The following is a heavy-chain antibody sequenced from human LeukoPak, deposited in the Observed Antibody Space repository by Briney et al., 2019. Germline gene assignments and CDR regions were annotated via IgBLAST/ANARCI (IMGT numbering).Heavy chain of an antibody. J-gene: IGHJ5*02. D-gene: IGHD5-12*01. CDR1: GFTFSSYG. Sequence: GRSLRLSCAASGFTFSSYGMHWVRQAPGKGLEWVAVIWYDGSNKYYADSVKGRFTISRDNSKNTLYLQMNSLRAEDTAVYYCARDVSEYSGYDPVGFDPWGQGTLVTVSS. CDR3: ARDVSEYSGYDPVGFDP. CDR2: IWYDGSNK. V-gene: IGHV3-33*01.